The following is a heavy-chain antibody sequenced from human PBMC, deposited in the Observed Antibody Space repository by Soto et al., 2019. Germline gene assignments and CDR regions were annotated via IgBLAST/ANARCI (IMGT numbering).Heavy chain of an antibody. CDR2: IYYSGST. D-gene: IGHD1-26*01. CDR3: AREWSMHNWFDP. CDR1: GGSISSGGYY. Sequence: SETLSLTCTVSGGSISSGGYYCSWIRQHPGKGLEWIGYIYYSGSTYYNPSLKSRVTISVDTSKNQFSLKLSSVTAADTAVYYCAREWSMHNWFDPWGQGTLVTVSS. J-gene: IGHJ5*02. V-gene: IGHV4-31*03.